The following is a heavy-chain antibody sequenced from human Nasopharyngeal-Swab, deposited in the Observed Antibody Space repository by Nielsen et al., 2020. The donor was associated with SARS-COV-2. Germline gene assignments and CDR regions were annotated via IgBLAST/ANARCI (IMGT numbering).Heavy chain of an antibody. Sequence: GGSLRLSCAASGFTFSSYWMSWVRQAPGKGLEWVANIKQDGSEKYYVDSVKGRFTISRDNAKNSLYLQMNSLRAEDTAVYYCARGGYCSSTSCYFGIQSRVDYWGQGTLVTVSS. CDR1: GFTFSSYW. CDR3: ARGGYCSSTSCYFGIQSRVDY. D-gene: IGHD2-2*01. V-gene: IGHV3-7*05. J-gene: IGHJ4*02. CDR2: IKQDGSEK.